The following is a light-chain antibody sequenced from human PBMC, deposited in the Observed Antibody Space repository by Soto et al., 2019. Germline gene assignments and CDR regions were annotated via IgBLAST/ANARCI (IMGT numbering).Light chain of an antibody. CDR3: QQYGSSPLT. J-gene: IGKJ1*01. CDR1: QSVSSSY. V-gene: IGKV3-20*01. CDR2: GAS. Sequence: IVLTQSPATLSLSPGERATLSCRASQSVSSSYLAWYQQKPGQAPRLLIYGASSRATGIPDRFSGSGSGTDFTLTISRQQPEDFAVYYCQQYGSSPLTFGQGTKVQIK.